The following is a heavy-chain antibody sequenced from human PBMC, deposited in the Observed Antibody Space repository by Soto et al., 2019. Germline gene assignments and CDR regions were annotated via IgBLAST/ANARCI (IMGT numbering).Heavy chain of an antibody. CDR2: IYPGDSDT. Sequence: PGESLKISCKGSGYSFTSYWIGWVRQMPGKGLEWMGIIYPGDSDTRYSPSFQGQVTISADKSISTAYLQWSSLKASDTAMYYCARRWVSMDGSGINWFDPWGQGTLVTVSS. D-gene: IGHD3-10*01. J-gene: IGHJ5*02. CDR1: GYSFTSYW. V-gene: IGHV5-51*01. CDR3: ARRWVSMDGSGINWFDP.